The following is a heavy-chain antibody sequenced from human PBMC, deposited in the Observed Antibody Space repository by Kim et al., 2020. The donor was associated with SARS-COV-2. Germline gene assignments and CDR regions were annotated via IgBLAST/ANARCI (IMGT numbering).Heavy chain of an antibody. D-gene: IGHD4-17*01. J-gene: IGHJ2*01. CDR1: GGSISSYY. Sequence: SETLSLTCTVSGGSISSYYWSWIRQPPGKGLEWIGYIYYSGSTNYNPSLKSRVTISVDTSKNQFSLKLSSVTAADTAVYYCAREPLWYGDYQDRHWYFDLWGRGTLVTVSS. CDR2: IYYSGST. V-gene: IGHV4-59*13. CDR3: AREPLWYGDYQDRHWYFDL.